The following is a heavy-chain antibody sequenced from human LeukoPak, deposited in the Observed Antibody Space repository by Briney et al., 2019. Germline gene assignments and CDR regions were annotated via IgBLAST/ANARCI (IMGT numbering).Heavy chain of an antibody. CDR1: GHSFTSYW. CDR3: ARHPYYFGSGSYYKPLYYYYYGMDV. Sequence: GESLKISCKGSGHSFTSYWIGWVRQMPGKGLEWMGIIYPGDSDTRYSPSFQGQVTISADKSISTAYLQWSSLKASDTAMYYCARHPYYFGSGSYYKPLYYYYYGMDVWGQGTTVTVSS. CDR2: IYPGDSDT. V-gene: IGHV5-51*01. J-gene: IGHJ6*02. D-gene: IGHD3-10*01.